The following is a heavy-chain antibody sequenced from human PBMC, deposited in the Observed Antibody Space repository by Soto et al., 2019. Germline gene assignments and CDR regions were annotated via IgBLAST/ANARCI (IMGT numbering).Heavy chain of an antibody. CDR2: IYYSGST. D-gene: IGHD6-13*01. CDR3: ARADPAAGNWFDP. V-gene: IGHV4-31*03. CDR1: GGSISSGGYY. J-gene: IGHJ5*02. Sequence: KPSETLSLTCTVSGGSISSGGYYWSWIRQHPGKGLEWIGYIYYSGSTYYNPSLKSRVTISVDTSKNQFSLKLSSVTAADTAVYYCARADPAAGNWFDPWGQGTLVTVSS.